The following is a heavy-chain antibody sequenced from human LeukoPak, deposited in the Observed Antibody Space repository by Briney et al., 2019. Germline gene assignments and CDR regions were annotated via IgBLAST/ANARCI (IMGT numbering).Heavy chain of an antibody. J-gene: IGHJ3*01. CDR2: INPNTGDT. V-gene: IGHV1-2*02. CDR3: ASKGAGHCYDASCMGSFDL. CDR1: GYPFIDYY. D-gene: IGHD2-15*01. Sequence: ASVKVSCKASGYPFIDYYLHWVRQAPGQGLEWMGCINPNTGDTNSAQNCQGRVIMTRDTSITTAYMELSRLKSDDTALYYCASKGAGHCYDASCMGSFDLWGQGTTVAVSS.